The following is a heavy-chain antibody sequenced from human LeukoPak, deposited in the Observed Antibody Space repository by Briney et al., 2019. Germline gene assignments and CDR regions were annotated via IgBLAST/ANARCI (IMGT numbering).Heavy chain of an antibody. CDR2: IYYSGST. J-gene: IGHJ6*02. Sequence: PSVTLSLTCTVSGGSISSYYWSWIRQPPGKGLEWIGYIYYSGSTNYNPSLKSRVTISVDTSKNQFSLKLSSVTAADTAVYYCAYGMDVWGQGTTVTVSS. CDR3: AYGMDV. CDR1: GGSISSYY. V-gene: IGHV4-59*01.